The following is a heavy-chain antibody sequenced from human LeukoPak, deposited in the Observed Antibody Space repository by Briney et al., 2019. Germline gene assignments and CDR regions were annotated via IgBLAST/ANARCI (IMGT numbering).Heavy chain of an antibody. CDR2: IYSSGSS. J-gene: IGHJ3*02. V-gene: IGHV4-61*02. CDR1: GGSIRSESYY. CDR3: ARDMTGSGWNDSFDI. Sequence: PSQTLSLTCSVSGGSIRSESYYWSWIRQPAGKWLEGIGRIYSSGSSKFNPSLKSRVTISIDTSKNQFSLNLSSVTAADTAVYYCARDMTGSGWNDSFDIWGQGTMVTVSS. D-gene: IGHD6-19*01.